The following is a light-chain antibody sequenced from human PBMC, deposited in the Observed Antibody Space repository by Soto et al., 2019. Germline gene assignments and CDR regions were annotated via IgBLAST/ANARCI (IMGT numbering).Light chain of an antibody. CDR2: EGN. J-gene: IGLJ2*01. CDR3: CSYAGQRVV. CDR1: NL. Sequence: QSALTQPASVSGSPGQSITISCTYNLVSWYQQHPGKAPNLMIYEGNKRPSGVSNRFSGSKSGNTAYLTISGLQAEDEADYYCCSYAGQRVVFGGGTKLTVL. V-gene: IGLV2-23*01.